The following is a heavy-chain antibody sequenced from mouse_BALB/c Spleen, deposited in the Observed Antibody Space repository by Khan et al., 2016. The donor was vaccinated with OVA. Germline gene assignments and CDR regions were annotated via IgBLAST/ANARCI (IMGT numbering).Heavy chain of an antibody. J-gene: IGHJ3*01. D-gene: IGHD2-1*01. Sequence: VQLQQSGPELVKPGASVKMSCKASGYTFTSYVMHWVKQKPGQGLEWIGYIYPNNDGPEYNEKFKGKATLTSDKSSSTAYMELSILTSEDSAVYYCARVGYYGKGFAYWGQGTLVTVSA. CDR3: ARVGYYGKGFAY. CDR1: GYTFTSYV. V-gene: IGHV1S136*01. CDR2: IYPNNDGP.